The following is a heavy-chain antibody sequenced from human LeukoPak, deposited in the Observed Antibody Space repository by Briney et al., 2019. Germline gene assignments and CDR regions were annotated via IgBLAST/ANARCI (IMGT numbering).Heavy chain of an antibody. Sequence: SGGSLRLSCAASGFTVSSNYMSWVRQAPGKGLEWVSSISSSSSYIYYADSVKGRFTISRDNAKNSLYLQMNSLRAEDTAVYYCASGRAFDIWGQGTMVTVSS. CDR3: ASGRAFDI. CDR1: GFTVSSNY. V-gene: IGHV3-21*01. J-gene: IGHJ3*02. CDR2: ISSSSSYI.